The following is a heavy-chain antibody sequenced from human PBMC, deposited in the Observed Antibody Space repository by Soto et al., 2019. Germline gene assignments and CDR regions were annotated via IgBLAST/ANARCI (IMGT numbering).Heavy chain of an antibody. J-gene: IGHJ6*02. Sequence: SETLSLTCTVSGGSVSSGSYYLSWIRQPPGKGLEWIGYIYYSGSTNYNPSGKSRVTIAVGTSKNQFSLKLSSVTAADTAVYYCARDGDYSNYWLYGMDVWGQGTTVPVSS. V-gene: IGHV4-61*01. D-gene: IGHD4-4*01. CDR2: IYYSGST. CDR3: ARDGDYSNYWLYGMDV. CDR1: GGSVSSGSYY.